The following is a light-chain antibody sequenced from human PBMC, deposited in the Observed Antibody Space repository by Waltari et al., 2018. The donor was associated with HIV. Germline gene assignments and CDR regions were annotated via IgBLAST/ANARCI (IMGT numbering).Light chain of an antibody. J-gene: IGKJ1*01. CDR3: QQYYSAPT. CDR1: QSVFYSSNNKNS. CDR2: WAS. V-gene: IGKV4-1*01. Sequence: DIVMTQSPDSLAVSLGERATINCKSSQSVFYSSNNKNSLAWYQHKPGQPPNLLIYWASTRESGVPDRFSGSWSGTDFTLTISSLQAEDVAVYYCQQYYSAPTFGQGTKVEIK.